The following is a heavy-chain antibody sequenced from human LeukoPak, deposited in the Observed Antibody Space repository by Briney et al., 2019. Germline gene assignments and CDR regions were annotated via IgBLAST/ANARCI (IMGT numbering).Heavy chain of an antibody. J-gene: IGHJ5*02. CDR2: INSDGGGA. V-gene: IGHV3-74*01. CDR3: ARDVPHNWFDT. Sequence: GGSLRLSCAASGVTFGNNWMHWVRQGPGRGLVWISRINSDGGGAIYADSVKGRFTVSRDNAKNTLYLQMNSLRAEDTAVYYCARDVPHNWFDTWGQGTLVTVSS. CDR1: GVTFGNNW.